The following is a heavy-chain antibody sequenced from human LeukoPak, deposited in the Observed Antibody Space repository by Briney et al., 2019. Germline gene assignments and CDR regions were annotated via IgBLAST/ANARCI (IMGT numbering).Heavy chain of an antibody. CDR1: GYTFTSYD. CDR2: MNPNSGNT. D-gene: IGHD3-3*01. Sequence: ASVKVSCKASGYTFTSYDINWVRQATGQGLEWMGWMNPNSGNTGYAQKFQGRVTMTRNTSISTAYMELSSLRSEDTAVYYCARGLRRSGGAIFGVVHYYYGMDVWGQGTTVTVSS. V-gene: IGHV1-8*01. CDR3: ARGLRRSGGAIFGVVHYYYGMDV. J-gene: IGHJ6*02.